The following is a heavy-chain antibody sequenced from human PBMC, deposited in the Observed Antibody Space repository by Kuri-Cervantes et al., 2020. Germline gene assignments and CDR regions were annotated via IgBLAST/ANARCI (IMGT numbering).Heavy chain of an antibody. Sequence: GESLKISCKGSGYSFTSYWIGWVRQMPGKGLEWMGIIYPGDSDTRYSPSFQGQVTISADKSISTAYLQWSSLKASDTATYYCARHSGISAGTNFYYYLDVWGKGTTVTVSS. CDR2: IYPGDSDT. V-gene: IGHV5-51*01. CDR1: GYSFTSYW. CDR3: ARHSGISAGTNFYYYLDV. D-gene: IGHD6-19*01. J-gene: IGHJ6*03.